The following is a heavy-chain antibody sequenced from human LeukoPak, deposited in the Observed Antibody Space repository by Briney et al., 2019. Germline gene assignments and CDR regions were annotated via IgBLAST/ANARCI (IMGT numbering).Heavy chain of an antibody. J-gene: IGHJ3*02. Sequence: SQTLSLTCAISGDSVSSNSATWNWIRQSPSRGLEWLGRTYYRSKWYKYYAVSVKGRITINPDTSKNQFSLQLNSVTPEDTAVYYCAREEDDVDAFDIWGQGTMVTVSS. CDR3: AREEDDVDAFDI. CDR2: TYYRSKWYK. V-gene: IGHV6-1*01. CDR1: GDSVSSNSAT. D-gene: IGHD2-15*01.